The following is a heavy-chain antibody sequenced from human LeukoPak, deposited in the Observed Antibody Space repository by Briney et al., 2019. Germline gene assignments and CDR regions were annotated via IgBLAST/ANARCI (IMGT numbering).Heavy chain of an antibody. J-gene: IGHJ6*02. CDR2: INTDESST. CDR1: GFTFSGYW. D-gene: IGHD2-2*01. V-gene: IGHV3-74*01. Sequence: PGGSLRLSCAASGFTFSGYWMHWVRQAPGKGLVWVSRINTDESSTTYADSVKGRFTISRDNAKNTLYLQMNSLRVEDTAVYHCVRRHPPPSTSPTSYGMDVWGQGTTVTASS. CDR3: VRRHPPPSTSPTSYGMDV.